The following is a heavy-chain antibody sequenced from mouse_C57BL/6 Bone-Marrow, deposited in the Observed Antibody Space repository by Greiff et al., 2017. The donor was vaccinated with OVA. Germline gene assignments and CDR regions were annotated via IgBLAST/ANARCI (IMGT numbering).Heavy chain of an antibody. V-gene: IGHV1-81*01. CDR1: GYTFTSYG. Sequence: VHLVESGAELARPGASVKLSCKASGYTFTSYGISWVKQRTGQGLEWIGEIYPRSGNTYYNEKFKGKATLTADKSSSTAYMELRSLTSEDSAVYFCARSGYSNFGYFDYWGQGTTLTVSS. CDR2: IYPRSGNT. CDR3: ARSGYSNFGYFDY. D-gene: IGHD2-5*01. J-gene: IGHJ2*01.